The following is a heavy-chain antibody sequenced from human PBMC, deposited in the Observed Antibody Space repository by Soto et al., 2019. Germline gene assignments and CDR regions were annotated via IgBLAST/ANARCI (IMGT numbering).Heavy chain of an antibody. CDR3: ARGFEERDVVVVAAPHFDY. Sequence: ASVKVSCKASGYTFTSYGISWVRQAPGQGLEWMGWISAYNGNTNYAQKLQCRVTMTTDTTTSTAYMELRSLRSDDTAVYYCARGFEERDVVVVAAPHFDYWGQGTLVTVSS. J-gene: IGHJ4*02. CDR2: ISAYNGNT. V-gene: IGHV1-18*04. D-gene: IGHD2-15*01. CDR1: GYTFTSYG.